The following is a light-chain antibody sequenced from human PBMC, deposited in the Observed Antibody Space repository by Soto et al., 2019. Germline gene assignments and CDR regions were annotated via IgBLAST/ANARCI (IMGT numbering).Light chain of an antibody. V-gene: IGLV1-40*01. CDR1: SSNIGAGYD. Sequence: QSVLTQPPSVSGAPGQRVTISCTGSSSNIGAGYDVHWYRQRPGTAPKLLIYGNKNRPSGVPDRFSGSKSGTSASLAITGLQAEDEADYYCQSYDSSLSVSYVFGTGTKVTVL. CDR2: GNK. CDR3: QSYDSSLSVSYV. J-gene: IGLJ1*01.